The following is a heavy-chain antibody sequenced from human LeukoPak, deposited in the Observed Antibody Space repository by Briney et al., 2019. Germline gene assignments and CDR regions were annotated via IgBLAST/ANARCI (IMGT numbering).Heavy chain of an antibody. CDR3: ERQGYYYYMNV. V-gene: IGHV3-7*04. CDR1: GFTFSSYW. J-gene: IGHJ6*03. CDR2: IKQDGSEK. Sequence: GGSLRLSCAASGFTFSSYWMSWVRQAPGNGLEWVANIKQDGSEKYYVDSVKGRFTISRDNAKNSLYLQMNSLRAEDTAVYYCERQGYYYYMNVWGKGTTVTVSS.